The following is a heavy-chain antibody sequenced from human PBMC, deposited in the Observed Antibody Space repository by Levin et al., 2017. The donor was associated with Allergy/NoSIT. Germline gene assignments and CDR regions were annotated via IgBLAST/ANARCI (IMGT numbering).Heavy chain of an antibody. CDR1: GFPFSSYA. CDR3: AKDRPNGMDV. Sequence: GGSLRLSCAASGFPFSSYAMSWVRQGPGKGLEWVSGIDGSGGSTYYADSVKGRFTISRDNSQNTVYLQMNSLRAEDTAVYYCAKDRPNGMDVWGQGTTVTVSS. J-gene: IGHJ6*02. CDR2: IDGSGGST. V-gene: IGHV3-23*01.